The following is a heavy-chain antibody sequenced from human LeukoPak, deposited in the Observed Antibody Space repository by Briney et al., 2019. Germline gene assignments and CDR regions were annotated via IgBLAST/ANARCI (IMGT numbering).Heavy chain of an antibody. CDR2: ISSSSSYI. V-gene: IGHV3-21*01. D-gene: IGHD5-12*01. J-gene: IGHJ4*02. CDR1: GFTFSSYS. CDR3: AREEWRKGGYDSGV. Sequence: GGSLRLSCAASGFTFSSYSMNWVRQAPGKGLEWVSSISSSSSYIYYADSVKGRFTISRDNAKNSLYLQMNSLRAEDTAVYYCAREEWRKGGYDSGVWGQGTLVTVSS.